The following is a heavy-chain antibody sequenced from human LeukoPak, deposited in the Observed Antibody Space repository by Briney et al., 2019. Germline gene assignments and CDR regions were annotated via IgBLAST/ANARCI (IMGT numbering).Heavy chain of an antibody. D-gene: IGHD3-22*01. J-gene: IGHJ4*02. CDR2: IYYSGST. V-gene: IGHV4-31*03. Sequence: PSETLSLTCTVSGGSISSGGYYWSWIRQHPGKGLEWIGYIYYSGSTYYNPSLKSRVTISVDTSKNQFSLKLSSATAADTAVYYCARSGDFYYDSSGYIYFDYWGQGTLVTVSS. CDR3: ARSGDFYYDSSGYIYFDY. CDR1: GGSISSGGYY.